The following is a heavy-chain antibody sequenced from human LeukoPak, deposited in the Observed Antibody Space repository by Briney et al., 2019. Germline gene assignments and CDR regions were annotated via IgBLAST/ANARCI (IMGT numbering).Heavy chain of an antibody. D-gene: IGHD3-22*01. V-gene: IGHV3-23*01. J-gene: IGHJ4*02. CDR2: ISGSGGST. CDR3: ARDLNYYDSSGYGH. Sequence: PGGSLRLSCAASGFTFSSYAMSWVRQAPGKGLEWVSAISGSGGSTYYADSVKGRFTISRDNSKNTLYLQMNSLRAEDTAVYYCARDLNYYDSSGYGHWGQGTLVTVSS. CDR1: GFTFSSYA.